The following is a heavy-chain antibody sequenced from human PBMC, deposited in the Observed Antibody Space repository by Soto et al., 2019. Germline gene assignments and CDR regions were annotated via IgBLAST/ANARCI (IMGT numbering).Heavy chain of an antibody. V-gene: IGHV1-69*08. Sequence: QVQLVQSGAEVKKPGSSVKVSCKASGGTFSSYTISWVRQAPGQGLEWMGRIIPILGIANYAQKFQGRVTITEDKSTSPAYMELSSLRSEDTAVYYCARDPNWNDGDFDYWGQGTLVTVSS. CDR3: ARDPNWNDGDFDY. D-gene: IGHD1-20*01. CDR2: IIPILGIA. J-gene: IGHJ4*02. CDR1: GGTFSSYT.